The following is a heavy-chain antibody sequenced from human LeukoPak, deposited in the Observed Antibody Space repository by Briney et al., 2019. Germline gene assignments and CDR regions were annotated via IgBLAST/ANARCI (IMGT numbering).Heavy chain of an antibody. CDR2: IYHSGST. CDR3: ARVPSDIVVVPAADDAFDI. J-gene: IGHJ3*02. D-gene: IGHD2-2*01. Sequence: SETLSLTCTVSGGSISSGGYYWSWIRQHPGKGLEWIGYIYHSGSTYYNPSLKSRVTISVDRSKNQFSLKLSSVTAADTAVYYCARVPSDIVVVPAADDAFDIWGQGTMVTVSS. V-gene: IGHV4-31*03. CDR1: GGSISSGGYY.